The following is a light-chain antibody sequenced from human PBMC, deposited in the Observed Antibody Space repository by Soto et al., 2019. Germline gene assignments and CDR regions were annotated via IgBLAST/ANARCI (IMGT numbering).Light chain of an antibody. Sequence: QSALTQPASVSGSLGQSITISCTGTTRDIAGYNYISWYQQLPGKAPKLMIYQVTIRPSGISNRFSGSKSGNTASLTISGLQAEDEADYYCSSYAGSSNVFGTGTKVTVL. J-gene: IGLJ1*01. V-gene: IGLV2-14*01. CDR3: SSYAGSSNV. CDR1: TRDIAGYNY. CDR2: QVT.